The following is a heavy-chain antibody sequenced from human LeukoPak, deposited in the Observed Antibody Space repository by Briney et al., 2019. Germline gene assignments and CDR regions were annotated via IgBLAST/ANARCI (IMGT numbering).Heavy chain of an antibody. V-gene: IGHV4-59*08. CDR1: GDSISSYY. Sequence: SETLSLTCTVSGDSISSYYWSWIRQPPGKGLEWIGYISYSGSTSYNPSLKSRVTISVDTSKNQFSLKLSSVTAADTAVYYCATHPTVITRFDIWGQGTMVTVSS. J-gene: IGHJ3*02. CDR2: ISYSGST. CDR3: ATHPTVITRFDI. D-gene: IGHD4-23*01.